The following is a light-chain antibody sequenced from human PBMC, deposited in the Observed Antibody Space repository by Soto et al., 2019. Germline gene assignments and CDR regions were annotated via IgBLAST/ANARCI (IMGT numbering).Light chain of an antibody. J-gene: IGLJ3*02. Sequence: SYELTQPPSVSVAPGQMARITCGGNNIGTKSVHWYQQKPGQAPVLVVYDDYDRPSWIPERFSGSNSGNTATLTISTVEAGDEADYYCQVWDNPSAHVVFGGGTKLTVL. CDR3: QVWDNPSAHVV. V-gene: IGLV3-21*02. CDR2: DDY. CDR1: NIGTKS.